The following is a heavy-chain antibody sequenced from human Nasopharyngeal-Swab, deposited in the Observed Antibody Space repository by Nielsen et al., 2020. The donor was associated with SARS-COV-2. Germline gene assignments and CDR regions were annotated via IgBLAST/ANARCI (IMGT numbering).Heavy chain of an antibody. V-gene: IGHV1-8*01. Sequence: ASVQVSCKASGYTFTSYDINWVRQATGQGLEWMGWMNPNSGNTGYAQKFQGRVTMTRNTSISTAYMELSSLRSEDTAVYYCARDPYYYGSGSQRDFDYWGQGTLVTVSS. CDR3: ARDPYYYGSGSQRDFDY. CDR2: MNPNSGNT. D-gene: IGHD3-10*01. CDR1: GYTFTSYD. J-gene: IGHJ4*02.